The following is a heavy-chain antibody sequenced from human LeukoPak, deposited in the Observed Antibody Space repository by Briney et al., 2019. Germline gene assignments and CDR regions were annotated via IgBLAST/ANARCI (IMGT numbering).Heavy chain of an antibody. CDR3: ARHAHYDFVTGLFDP. V-gene: IGHV4-39*01. J-gene: IGHJ5*02. D-gene: IGHD3-3*01. Sequence: SETLSLTCTVSGGSIRSSNYYWGWIRQPPGKGLEWIRSIYYSGNTYYNPSLKSRVTISVDTSKNHFSLNLNSVTAADTAMYYCARHAHYDFVTGLFDPWGQGTLVTVSS. CDR1: GGSIRSSNYY. CDR2: IYYSGNT.